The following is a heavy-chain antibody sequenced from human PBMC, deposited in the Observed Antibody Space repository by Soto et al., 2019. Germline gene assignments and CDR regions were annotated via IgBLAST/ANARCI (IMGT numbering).Heavy chain of an antibody. CDR2: ISSGGSSM. Sequence: PGGSLRLSCAASGFTFSSYSMNWVRQAPGKGLEWVSYISSGGSSMYYADSVKGRFTISRDNAKNSLHLQMNSLRDEDTAVYYCARGDGGTPFREDYCGQGALVTVSS. V-gene: IGHV3-48*02. J-gene: IGHJ4*02. CDR1: GFTFSSYS. D-gene: IGHD2-15*01. CDR3: ARGDGGTPFREDY.